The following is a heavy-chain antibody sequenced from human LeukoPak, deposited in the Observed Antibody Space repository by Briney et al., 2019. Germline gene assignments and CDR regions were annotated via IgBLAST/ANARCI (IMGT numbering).Heavy chain of an antibody. V-gene: IGHV4-31*03. CDR1: GVSISSGGYY. D-gene: IGHD5-18*01. J-gene: IGHJ5*02. CDR3: ARIWMSGYSS. CDR2: IYYSGST. Sequence: SETLSLTCTVSGVSISSGGYYWSWIRQHPGKGLEWIGYIYYSGSTYYNPSLKSRVTISVDTSKNQFSLKLSSVTAADTAVYYCARIWMSGYSSWGQGTLVTVSS.